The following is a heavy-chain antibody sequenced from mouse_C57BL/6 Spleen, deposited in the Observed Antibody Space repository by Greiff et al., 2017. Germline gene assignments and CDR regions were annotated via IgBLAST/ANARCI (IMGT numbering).Heavy chain of an antibody. V-gene: IGHV14-2*01. Sequence: EVQLQESGAELVKPGASVKLSCTASGFNIKDYYMHWVKQRTEKGLEWIGRIDPEDGEPKYAPKFKGKATITADTSSNTAYMQLSSLTSEDSAVYYCASRYSSSYGGNYAMDYWGQGTSVTVSS. D-gene: IGHD1-1*01. CDR2: IDPEDGEP. CDR3: ASRYSSSYGGNYAMDY. CDR1: GFNIKDYY. J-gene: IGHJ4*01.